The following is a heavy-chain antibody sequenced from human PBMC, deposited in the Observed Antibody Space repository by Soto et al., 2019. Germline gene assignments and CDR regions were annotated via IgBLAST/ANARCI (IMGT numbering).Heavy chain of an antibody. D-gene: IGHD3-3*01. CDR2: IYHSGST. V-gene: IGHV4-39*07. CDR1: GGSISSGGYY. J-gene: IGHJ3*02. Sequence: PSETLSLTCAVSGGSISSGGYYWGWIRQPPGKGLEWIGSIYHSGSTYYNPSLKSRVTISVATSKNQFSLTLSSVTAADTAVYYCTRNLHPYYDFWCGGGDAFDIWGQGTMVTVSS. CDR3: TRNLHPYYDFWCGGGDAFDI.